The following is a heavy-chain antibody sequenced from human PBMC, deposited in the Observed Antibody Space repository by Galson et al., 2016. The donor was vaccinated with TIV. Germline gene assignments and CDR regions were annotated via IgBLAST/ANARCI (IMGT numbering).Heavy chain of an antibody. CDR3: ARDRGSRDYMDV. J-gene: IGHJ6*03. CDR1: GDSVSSTLAS. Sequence: CAISGDSVSSTLASWNWIRQSPSRGLEWLGRTSYGSNWYNDYATSVKSRITISPDTSKNEVSLHLKSVTPEDSAVYYCARDRGSRDYMDVWGIGTTVIVS. V-gene: IGHV6-1*01. D-gene: IGHD6-25*01. CDR2: TSYGSNWYN.